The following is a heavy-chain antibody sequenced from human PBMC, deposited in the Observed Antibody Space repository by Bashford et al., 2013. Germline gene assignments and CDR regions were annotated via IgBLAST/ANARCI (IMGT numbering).Heavy chain of an antibody. Sequence: GGSLRLSCAASGFTFSRSWMHWVRQVPGKGLVWVARINTDGRSTDYADSVKARFTISRDNAKNTLYLQMVSLRPEDTAVYYCARQSFDYWGQGTLVTVSS. V-gene: IGHV3-74*01. CDR2: INTDGRST. J-gene: IGHJ4*02. CDR3: ARQSFDY. CDR1: GFTFSRSW.